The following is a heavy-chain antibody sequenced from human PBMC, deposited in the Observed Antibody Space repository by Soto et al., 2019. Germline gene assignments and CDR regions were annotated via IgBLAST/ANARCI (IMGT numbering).Heavy chain of an antibody. CDR3: ARTLYSNSPLYYYYYGMDV. V-gene: IGHV4-30-2*01. J-gene: IGHJ6*02. CDR1: GGSISTGGYS. CDR2: IYHSGST. Sequence: SETLSLTCSVSGGSISTGGYSWSWLRQPPGKGLEWIGYIYHSGSTDYSPSLKSRVTISVDRSKNQFSLKLSSVTAADTAVYYCARTLYSNSPLYYYYYGMDVWGQGTTVTVSS. D-gene: IGHD4-4*01.